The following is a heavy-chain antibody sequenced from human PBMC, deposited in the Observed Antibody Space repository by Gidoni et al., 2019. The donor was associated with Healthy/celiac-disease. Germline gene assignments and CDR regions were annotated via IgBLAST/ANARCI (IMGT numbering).Heavy chain of an antibody. J-gene: IGHJ4*02. CDR3: ARDLMVRGVIMPFDY. CDR1: GFTFSSYS. CDR2: ISSSSSTI. Sequence: EVQLVESGGGLVQPGGSLRLSCAASGFTFSSYSMNWVRQAPGKGLEWVSYISSSSSTIYYADSVKGRFTISRDNAKNSLYLQMNSLRDEDTAVYYCARDLMVRGVIMPFDYWGQGTLVTVSS. D-gene: IGHD3-10*01. V-gene: IGHV3-48*02.